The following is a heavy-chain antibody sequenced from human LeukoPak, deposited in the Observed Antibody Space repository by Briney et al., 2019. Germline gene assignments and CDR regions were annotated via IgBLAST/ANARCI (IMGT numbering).Heavy chain of an antibody. J-gene: IGHJ5*02. CDR3: AKGGGSSCYSTIDR. D-gene: IGHD2-15*01. CDR1: GFTFSNYA. V-gene: IGHV3-23*01. Sequence: GGSLRLSCAASGFTFSNYAMSWVRQAPGKGLEWVSVISDSGASTYYADSVKGRFTISRDNSKNTLSLQMNSLRAEDTAVYYCAKGGGSSCYSTIDRWGQGTLVTVSS. CDR2: ISDSGAST.